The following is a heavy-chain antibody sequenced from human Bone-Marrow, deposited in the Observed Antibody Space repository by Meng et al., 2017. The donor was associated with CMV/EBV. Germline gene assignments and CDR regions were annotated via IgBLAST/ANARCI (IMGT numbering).Heavy chain of an antibody. J-gene: IGHJ4*02. CDR2: INHSGST. Sequence: GSLRLSCAVYGGSFSGYYWSWIRQPPGKGLEWIGEINHSGSTNYNPSLKSRVTISVDTSKNQFSLKLSSVTAADTAVYYCARGLTEYYFAHWGQGNRVNVAS. V-gene: IGHV4-34*01. CDR1: GGSFSGYY. CDR3: ARGLTEYYFAH.